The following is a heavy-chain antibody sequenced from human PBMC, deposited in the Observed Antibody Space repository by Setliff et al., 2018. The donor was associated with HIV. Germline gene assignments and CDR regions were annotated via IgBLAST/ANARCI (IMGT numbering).Heavy chain of an antibody. V-gene: IGHV3-74*01. CDR3: AKAPGWLFLSHY. CDR1: GFTFSYYW. D-gene: IGHD3-22*01. Sequence: GGSLRLSCVASGFTFSYYWIQWVRQAPGKGLVWVSRLNADGSHRTYADSVKGRFTISRDNAKNTLYLQMNSLRVEDTAIYYCAKAPGWLFLSHYWGQGTLVTVSS. CDR2: LNADGSHR. J-gene: IGHJ4*02.